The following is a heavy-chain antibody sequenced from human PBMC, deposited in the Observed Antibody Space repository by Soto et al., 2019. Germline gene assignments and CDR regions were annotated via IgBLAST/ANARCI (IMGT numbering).Heavy chain of an antibody. CDR1: GGSISSSSYY. V-gene: IGHV4-39*01. D-gene: IGHD5-12*01. Sequence: QLQLQESGPGLVKPSETLSLTCTVSGGSISSSSYYWGWIRQPPGKGLEWIGSIYYSGSTYYNPSLKSRVTISVDTSKNQFSLKLSSVTAADTAVYYCARHAIVATLFDYWGQGTLVTVSS. J-gene: IGHJ4*02. CDR3: ARHAIVATLFDY. CDR2: IYYSGST.